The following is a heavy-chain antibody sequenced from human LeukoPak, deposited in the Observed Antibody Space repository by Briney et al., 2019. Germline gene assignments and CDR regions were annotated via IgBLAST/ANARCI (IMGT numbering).Heavy chain of an antibody. CDR1: GYTFTGYY. CDR2: INPNNGGT. Sequence: GASVKVSCKASGYTFTGYYMHWVRQAPGQGLEWMGWINPNNGGTNYARKFQGRVTMTRDTSISTASMELSRLRSDDTAMYYCARGPSHRLRFLEWLQPLDYWGQGTLVTVSS. V-gene: IGHV1-2*02. CDR3: ARGPSHRLRFLEWLQPLDY. D-gene: IGHD3-3*01. J-gene: IGHJ4*02.